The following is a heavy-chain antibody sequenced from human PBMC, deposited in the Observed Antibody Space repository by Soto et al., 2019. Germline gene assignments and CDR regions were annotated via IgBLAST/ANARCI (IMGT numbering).Heavy chain of an antibody. Sequence: QVQLQQWGAGLLKPSETLSLTCAVYGGSFSGYYWSWSRQPPGKGLEWIGEINHSGSTNYNPSLKSRVTISVGTYKHQFSLKLSSVTAAGTAVYYCARGTGNIAVAGTGNWFDPWGQGTLVTVSS. V-gene: IGHV4-34*01. D-gene: IGHD6-19*01. CDR1: GGSFSGYY. J-gene: IGHJ5*02. CDR3: ARGTGNIAVAGTGNWFDP. CDR2: INHSGST.